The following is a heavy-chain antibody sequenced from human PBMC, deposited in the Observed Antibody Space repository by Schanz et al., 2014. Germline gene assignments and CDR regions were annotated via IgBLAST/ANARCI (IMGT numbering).Heavy chain of an antibody. J-gene: IGHJ4*02. CDR3: ASSGAGYSSSWDFDY. Sequence: QVQLVQSGAEVKKPGASVKVSCKASGYTFISYGIKWVRQAPGQGLEWVGWISPYTGNTHYFDKMEGRVTITADKSTFTAYMDVSSLRSEDTAVYYCASSGAGYSSSWDFDYWGQGTLVTVSS. CDR1: GYTFISYG. CDR2: ISPYTGNT. D-gene: IGHD6-13*01. V-gene: IGHV1-18*01.